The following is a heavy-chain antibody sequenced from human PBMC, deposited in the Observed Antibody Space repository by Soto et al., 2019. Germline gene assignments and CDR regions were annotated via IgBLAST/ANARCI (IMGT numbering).Heavy chain of an antibody. J-gene: IGHJ4*02. V-gene: IGHV4-31*03. Sequence: QVQLQESGPGLVKPSQTLSLTCTVSGGSISSGGYYWSWIRQHPGKGVECIGYIYYSGSTFYTPTLKSRVTRSVDTSKNKFSLNLSSVTAADTAVYYCASKKGYSYGPHYFDYWGQGTLVTVSS. D-gene: IGHD5-18*01. CDR1: GGSISSGGYY. CDR3: ASKKGYSYGPHYFDY. CDR2: IYYSGST.